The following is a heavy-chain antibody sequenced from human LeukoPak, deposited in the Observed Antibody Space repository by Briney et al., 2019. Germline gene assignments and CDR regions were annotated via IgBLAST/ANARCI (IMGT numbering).Heavy chain of an antibody. CDR3: ARDDDHGEFEYYYGMDV. CDR1: GFTFSSYG. Sequence: PGRSLRLSCAASGFTFSSYGMHWVRQAPGKGLEWVAVISYDGSNKYYADSVKGRFTISRDNSKNTLYLQMNSLRAEDTAVYYCARDDDHGEFEYYYGMDVWGQGTTVTVSS. D-gene: IGHD3-10*01. CDR2: ISYDGSNK. V-gene: IGHV3-30*03. J-gene: IGHJ6*02.